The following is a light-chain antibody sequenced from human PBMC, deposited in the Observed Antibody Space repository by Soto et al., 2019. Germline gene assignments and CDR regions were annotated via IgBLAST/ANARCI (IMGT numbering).Light chain of an antibody. J-gene: IGKJ1*01. CDR1: QSVSSY. V-gene: IGKV3-11*01. CDR2: DAS. CDR3: QQRSSWHT. Sequence: EIVLTQSPATLSFGPGERATLSCRASQSVSSYLAWYQQKPGQAPRLLIYDASNRATGIPARFSGSGSGTDFTLTISSLEPEDSAIYYCQQRSSWHTFGQGTKVDIK.